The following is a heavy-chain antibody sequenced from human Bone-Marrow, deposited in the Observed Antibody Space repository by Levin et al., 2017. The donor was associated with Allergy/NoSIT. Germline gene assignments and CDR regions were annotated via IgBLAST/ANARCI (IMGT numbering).Heavy chain of an antibody. CDR2: MFYNGNT. J-gene: IGHJ3*02. V-gene: IGHV4-39*01. CDR3: AQPGRYYYDSRDYSENGFDI. CDR1: GASLISSSNF. Sequence: SETLSLTCTVSGASLISSSNFWAWIRQPPGTRLEWIGTMFYNGNTYYNPPLKSRATISAGNNQISLKLRSVTAADTAVYFRAQPGRYYYDSRDYSENGFDIWGQGTVVIVSA. D-gene: IGHD3-22*01.